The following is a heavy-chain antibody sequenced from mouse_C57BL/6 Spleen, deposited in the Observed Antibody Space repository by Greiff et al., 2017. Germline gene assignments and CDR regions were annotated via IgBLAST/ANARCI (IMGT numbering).Heavy chain of an antibody. V-gene: IGHV5-6*01. D-gene: IGHD2-3*01. CDR2: ISSGGSYT. CDR1: GFTFSSYG. J-gene: IGHJ1*03. Sequence: EVKLMESGGDLVKPGGSLKLSCAASGFTFSSYGMSWVRQTPDKRLEWVATISSGGSYTYYPDSVKGRFPISRDNAKNTLYLQMSSLKSEDTAMYYCARDDGYYVRYFDVWGTGTTVTVSS. CDR3: ARDDGYYVRYFDV.